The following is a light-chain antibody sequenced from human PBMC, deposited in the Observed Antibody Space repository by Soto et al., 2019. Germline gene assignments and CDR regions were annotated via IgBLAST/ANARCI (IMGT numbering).Light chain of an antibody. CDR2: DVN. V-gene: IGLV2-14*03. CDR1: SSDVGGYHY. J-gene: IGLJ2*01. Sequence: QSALTQPASVSGSPGQSITISCTGTSSDVGGYHYVSWYQQHPGKAPKLIIYDVNNRPSGVSTRFSGSKSGNTASLTISGLQSEDEADYYCSSYASSTTLVVFGGGTKLTVL. CDR3: SSYASSTTLVV.